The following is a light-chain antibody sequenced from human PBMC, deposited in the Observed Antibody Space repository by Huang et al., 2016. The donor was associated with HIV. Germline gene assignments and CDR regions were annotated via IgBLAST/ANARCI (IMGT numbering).Light chain of an antibody. V-gene: IGKV1-12*01. J-gene: IGKJ3*01. CDR2: ATS. Sequence: DIQMTQSPSSVSASVGDRVTSTCRASQAISSYLAWYQQKPGKAPKLLIFATSTLQSGVPSRFSGSGSWTDFTRTISSLQPEDFATYYCQEANSFPPRVTFGPGTKVHIK. CDR3: QEANSFPPRVT. CDR1: QAISSY.